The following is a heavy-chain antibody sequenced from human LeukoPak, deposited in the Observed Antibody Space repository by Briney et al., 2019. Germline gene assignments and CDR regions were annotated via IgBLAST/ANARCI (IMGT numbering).Heavy chain of an antibody. CDR1: GYSISSGYY. V-gene: IGHV4-38-2*02. Sequence: SQTLSLTCTVSGYSISSGYYWGWIRQPPGKGLHWIGTIYHSGSTYYNPSLKSRVTISVDTSKNQFSLKLSSVTAADTAVYYCARSCGGGCWYFDLWGRGILVTVSS. CDR3: ARSCGGGCWYFDL. D-gene: IGHD2-21*02. CDR2: IYHSGST. J-gene: IGHJ2*01.